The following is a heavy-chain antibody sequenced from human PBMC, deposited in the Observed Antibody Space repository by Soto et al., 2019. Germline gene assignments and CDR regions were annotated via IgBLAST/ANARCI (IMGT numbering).Heavy chain of an antibody. D-gene: IGHD3-3*01. CDR2: ISAGGSSK. V-gene: IGHV3-23*01. CDR3: AMDTIPGDSDFWRGPSFDL. CDR1: EFSFISYA. Sequence: EVQLLESGGGLVQPGGSLRLSCAASEFSFISYAMSWVRQAPGKGLYWVSIISAGGSSKYHADTVRGRFTISRDTSKNTLYMQMNRLRAHDTAVYYCAMDTIPGDSDFWRGPSFDLWGQGTLVTVSS. J-gene: IGHJ5*02.